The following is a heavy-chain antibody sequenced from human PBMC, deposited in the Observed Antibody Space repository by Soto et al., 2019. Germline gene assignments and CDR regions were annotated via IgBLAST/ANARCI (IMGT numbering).Heavy chain of an antibody. V-gene: IGHV3-72*01. CDR2: IRNEANSYTA. CDR3: TRVPTPVPAAIDI. CDR1: GFTFSDYY. J-gene: IGHJ3*02. D-gene: IGHD2-15*01. Sequence: GVSLRLSCAASGFTFSDYYMDWVRQAPGKGLDWVGRIRNEANSYTAEYAASVKGRFTMSRDDSKNSLYLQMNSLKTEDTAVYYCTRVPTPVPAAIDIWGQGTMVTVSS.